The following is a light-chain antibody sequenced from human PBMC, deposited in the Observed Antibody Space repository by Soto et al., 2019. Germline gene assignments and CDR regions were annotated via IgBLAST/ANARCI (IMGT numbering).Light chain of an antibody. CDR2: TAS. CDR3: QQSYSPSIT. Sequence: DIQMNQSPTSLSASVGERGTITCRASQGIRNDLGWYQQKPGKAPNLLIYTASSLQSGVPSRFSGSGSGTEFTLTISSLQPEDFATYYCQQSYSPSITFGQGTRLEIK. V-gene: IGKV1-39*01. CDR1: QGIRND. J-gene: IGKJ5*01.